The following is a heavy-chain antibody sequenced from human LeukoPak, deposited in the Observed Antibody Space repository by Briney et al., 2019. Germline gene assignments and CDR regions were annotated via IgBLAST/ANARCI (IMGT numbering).Heavy chain of an antibody. Sequence: GGSLRLSCAASGFAFSAYAVIWVRQAPGKGLEWVSAISASGDYTHYADSVKGRFDISRDNSKNTVYLQMSSLRAKDAALYYCAKDPNGDYVGAFDSWGQGTTVIVSS. CDR2: ISASGDYT. D-gene: IGHD4-17*01. J-gene: IGHJ3*02. V-gene: IGHV3-23*01. CDR1: GFAFSAYA. CDR3: AKDPNGDYVGAFDS.